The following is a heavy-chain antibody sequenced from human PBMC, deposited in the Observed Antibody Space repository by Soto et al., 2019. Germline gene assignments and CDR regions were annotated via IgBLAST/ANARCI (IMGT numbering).Heavy chain of an antibody. CDR1: GGTFSSYT. CDR3: ARVSYGDDY. Sequence: QVQLGQSGAEVKKHGSSVKVSYKASGGTFSSYTISWVRQAPGQGLEWMGRIIPILGIANYAQKFQGRVTITADKSTSTAYMELSSLRSEDTAVNYCARVSYGDDYCGQGTLVTVSS. D-gene: IGHD4-17*01. V-gene: IGHV1-69*02. CDR2: IIPILGIA. J-gene: IGHJ4*02.